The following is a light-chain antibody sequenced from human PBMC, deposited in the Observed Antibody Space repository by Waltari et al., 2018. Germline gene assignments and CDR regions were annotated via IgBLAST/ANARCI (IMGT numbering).Light chain of an antibody. Sequence: EIVLTQSPATLSLSPGERAALSCRAGQSINTYLVWYQHKPGQAPRLLIHDASTKASGIPARFSASGSGTDFTLTINTLEPEDFAVYYCQQRRSWPWTFGQGTRVEIK. CDR2: DAS. CDR3: QQRRSWPWT. J-gene: IGKJ1*01. V-gene: IGKV3-11*01. CDR1: QSINTY.